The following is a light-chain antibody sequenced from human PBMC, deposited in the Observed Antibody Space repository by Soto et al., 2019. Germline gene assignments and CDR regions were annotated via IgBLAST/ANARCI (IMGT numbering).Light chain of an antibody. Sequence: EXXLTQSPGALSLSPGERATLSCRASHSVDSSYFAWYQQRPGQAPRLLIYEASSRATGIPDRFSGSGSGTDFTLTISRLQSEDFAVYFCQQYGSYPLTFGGGTKVEIK. CDR2: EAS. CDR1: HSVDSSY. V-gene: IGKV3-20*01. J-gene: IGKJ4*01. CDR3: QQYGSYPLT.